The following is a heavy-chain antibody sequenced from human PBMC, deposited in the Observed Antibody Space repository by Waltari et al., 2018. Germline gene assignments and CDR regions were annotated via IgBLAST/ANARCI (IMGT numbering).Heavy chain of an antibody. CDR3: AREGVPAAVRADYYYPMDV. CDR2: IHAGKGNT. CDR1: GYPFTSYI. J-gene: IGHJ6*02. V-gene: IGHV1-3*01. D-gene: IGHD2-2*01. Sequence: QVQLVQSGAEVKRPGASVKVSCKTSGYPFTSYIIHWLRQAPGQRPEWIGWIHAGKGNTKYSQKVHDRVTITRDTSASTVYMELSSLRSEGPGVYFCAREGVPAAVRADYYYPMDVWGQGTTVTVSS.